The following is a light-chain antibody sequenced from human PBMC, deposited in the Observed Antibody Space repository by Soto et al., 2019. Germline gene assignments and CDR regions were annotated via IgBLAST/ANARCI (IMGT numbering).Light chain of an antibody. CDR3: SSYAGTNNRYV. J-gene: IGLJ1*01. V-gene: IGLV2-8*01. CDR2: EVN. CDR1: GSDIGGYNF. Sequence: QSALTQPPSASASPGQSVTISCTGTGSDIGGYNFVSWYQQHPGKVPKLIIYEVNKRPSGVPDRFSGSKSGNTASLTVSGLQADDEADYYCSSYAGTNNRYVFGTGTKLTVL.